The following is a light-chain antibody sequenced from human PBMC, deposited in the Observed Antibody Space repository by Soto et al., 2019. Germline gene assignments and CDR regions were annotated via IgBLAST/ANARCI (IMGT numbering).Light chain of an antibody. CDR3: SSYTASSTYVV. CDR2: DVA. V-gene: IGLV2-14*03. Sequence: QSVLTQPPSVSGAPGQRVTISCTGTSSDIGFYNYVSWYQQHPGKAPKLIIYDVANRPSGVSNRFSGSKSGNTASLTIAGLQAEDEAEYHCSSYTASSTYVVFGGGTKVTVL. J-gene: IGLJ2*01. CDR1: SSDIGFYNY.